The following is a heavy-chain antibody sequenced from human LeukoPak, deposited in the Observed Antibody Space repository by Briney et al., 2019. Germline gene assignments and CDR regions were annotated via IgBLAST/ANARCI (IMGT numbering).Heavy chain of an antibody. D-gene: IGHD2-15*01. V-gene: IGHV4-38-2*02. Sequence: SETLSLTCAVSGYSVSSGYYWGWIRQPPGKGLEWIGSIYHSGNTYYNPSLKSRVTISVDTSKNQFPLKLSSVTAADTAVYYCARDPYCSGGSCYPFDYWGQGTLVAVSS. J-gene: IGHJ4*02. CDR2: IYHSGNT. CDR3: ARDPYCSGGSCYPFDY. CDR1: GYSVSSGYY.